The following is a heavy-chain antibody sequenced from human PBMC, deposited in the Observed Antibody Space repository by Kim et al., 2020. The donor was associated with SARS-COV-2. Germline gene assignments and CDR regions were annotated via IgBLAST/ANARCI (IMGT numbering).Heavy chain of an antibody. CDR1: GYTFTSYD. CDR2: MNPNSGNT. J-gene: IGHJ6*03. Sequence: ASVKVSCKASGYTFTSYDINWVRQATGQGLEWMGWMNPNSGNTGYAQKFQGRVTMTRNTSISTAYMELSSLRSEDTAVYYCARGTKTHIVVVIAIYYYYYMDVWGKGTTVTVSS. D-gene: IGHD2-21*01. CDR3: ARGTKTHIVVVIAIYYYYYMDV. V-gene: IGHV1-8*01.